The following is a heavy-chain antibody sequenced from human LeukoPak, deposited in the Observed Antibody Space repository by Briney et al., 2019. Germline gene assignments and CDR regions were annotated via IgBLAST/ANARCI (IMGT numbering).Heavy chain of an antibody. V-gene: IGHV4-4*07. CDR1: GGSISSYY. CDR3: ARGVWDDARGPYYYYGMDV. Sequence: PSETLSLTCTVSGGSISSYYWSWIRQPAGKGLEWIGRIYTSGSTNYNPSLKSRVTMSVDTSKNQFSLKLSSVTAADTAVYYCARGVWDDARGPYYYYGMDVWGQGTTVTVSS. J-gene: IGHJ6*02. CDR2: IYTSGST. D-gene: IGHD1-1*01.